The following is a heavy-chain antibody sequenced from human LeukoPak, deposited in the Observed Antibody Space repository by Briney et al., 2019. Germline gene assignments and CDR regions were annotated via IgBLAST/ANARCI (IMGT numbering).Heavy chain of an antibody. V-gene: IGHV4-39*07. CDR2: IYYSGST. J-gene: IGHJ4*02. CDR1: GGSISSSSYY. Sequence: SETLSLTCTVSGGSISSSSYYWGWIRQPPGKGLEWIGGIYYSGSTYYNPSLKSRVTISVDTSKNQFSLKLSSVTAADTAVYYCARSDTAMVADSNFDYWGQGTLVTVSS. D-gene: IGHD5-18*01. CDR3: ARSDTAMVADSNFDY.